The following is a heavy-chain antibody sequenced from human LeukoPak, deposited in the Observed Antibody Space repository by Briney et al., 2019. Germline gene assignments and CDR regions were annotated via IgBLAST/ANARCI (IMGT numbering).Heavy chain of an antibody. D-gene: IGHD2-21*01. CDR3: AKARIIGVGWAQFDS. Sequence: GGSLRLSCAASGFTFSSYAMTWVRQPPGKGLEWVASFDGNAHGTYFADSVKGRCTISSDNSKNTVYLQMNSLRADDTAIYYCAKARIIGVGWAQFDSWGQGSLVTVSS. V-gene: IGHV3-23*01. CDR1: GFTFSSYA. J-gene: IGHJ4*02. CDR2: FDGNAHGT.